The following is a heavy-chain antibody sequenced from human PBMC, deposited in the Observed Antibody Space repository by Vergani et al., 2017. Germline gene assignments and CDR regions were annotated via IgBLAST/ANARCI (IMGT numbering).Heavy chain of an antibody. Sequence: EVQLLESGGGLVQPGGSLRLSCAASGFTFSSYAMSWVRQAPGKGLEWMGIIYPGDSDTRYSPSFQGQVTISADKSISTAYLQWSSLKASDTAMYYCARRLSSSSWYYFDYWGQGTLVTVSS. J-gene: IGHJ4*02. CDR2: IYPGDSDT. CDR3: ARRLSSSSWYYFDY. CDR1: GFTFSSYA. V-gene: IGHV5-51*01. D-gene: IGHD6-13*01.